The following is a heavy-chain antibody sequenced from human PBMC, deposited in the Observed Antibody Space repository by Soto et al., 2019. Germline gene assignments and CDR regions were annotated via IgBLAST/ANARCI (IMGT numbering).Heavy chain of an antibody. J-gene: IGHJ4*02. CDR1: GYTFTGYY. Sequence: ASVKVSCKASGYTFTGYYMHWVRQAPGQGLEWMGWINPNSGGTNYAQKFQGWVTMTRDTSISTAYMELSRLRSDDTAVYYCARTETHCSGGSCYYFDYWGQGTLVTVS. D-gene: IGHD2-15*01. CDR3: ARTETHCSGGSCYYFDY. CDR2: INPNSGGT. V-gene: IGHV1-2*04.